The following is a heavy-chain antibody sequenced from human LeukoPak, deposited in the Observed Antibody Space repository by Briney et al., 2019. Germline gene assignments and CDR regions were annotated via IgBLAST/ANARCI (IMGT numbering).Heavy chain of an antibody. V-gene: IGHV7-4-1*02. CDR3: AIRETASGPTLDS. Sequence: ASVKVSCKASGYTFTSYDINWVRQAPGQGLEWMGWINTNTGNPTYAQGFTGRFAFYLDTSVSTAYLQISSLKAEDTAVYYCAIRETASGPTLDSWGQGTLVTVSS. CDR1: GYTFTSYD. J-gene: IGHJ4*02. D-gene: IGHD6-13*01. CDR2: INTNTGNP.